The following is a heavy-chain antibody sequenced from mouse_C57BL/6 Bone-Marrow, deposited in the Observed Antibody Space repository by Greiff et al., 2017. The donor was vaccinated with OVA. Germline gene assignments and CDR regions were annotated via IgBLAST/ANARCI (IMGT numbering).Heavy chain of an antibody. D-gene: IGHD1-1*01. CDR2: INPNNGGT. J-gene: IGHJ1*03. Sequence: VQLQQSGPELVKPGASVKMSCKASGYTFTDYHMHWVKQSHGKSLEWIGDINPNNGGTSYNQKFKGKATLTVNKSSSTAYMELRSLTSEDSAVYYCASQGPFYGSSYVHFDVWGTGTTVTVSS. CDR3: ASQGPFYGSSYVHFDV. V-gene: IGHV1-22*01. CDR1: GYTFTDYH.